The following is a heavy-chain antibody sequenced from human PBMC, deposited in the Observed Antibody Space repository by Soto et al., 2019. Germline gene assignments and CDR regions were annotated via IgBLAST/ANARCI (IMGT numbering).Heavy chain of an antibody. Sequence: SETLSLTCTVSGGSISSYYCSCIRHPPFKGLEWIGYIYYSGSTNYNPSLKSRVTISVDTSKNQFSLKLSSVTAADTAVYYCARWAYDYVWGRTPKGYYYGMDVWGQGTTVTVSS. D-gene: IGHD3-16*01. CDR1: GGSISSYY. V-gene: IGHV4-59*01. CDR3: ARWAYDYVWGRTPKGYYYGMDV. CDR2: IYYSGST. J-gene: IGHJ6*02.